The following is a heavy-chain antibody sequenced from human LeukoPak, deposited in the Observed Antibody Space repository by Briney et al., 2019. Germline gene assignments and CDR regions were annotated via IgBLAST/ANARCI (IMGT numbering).Heavy chain of an antibody. CDR1: GFTFSSYW. CDR2: IKRDVGSI. V-gene: IGHV3-74*03. J-gene: IGHJ5*02. Sequence: GGSLRLSCAAPGFTFSSYWMHWVRQAPGKGLLWVSRIKRDVGSIAYADSVNGLFPISGDNAKNTLYLQMNSLRAEDTAVYYCARGSSSGNSLGPMDLWGQGTLVTVSS. CDR3: ARGSSSGNSLGPMDL. D-gene: IGHD6-19*01.